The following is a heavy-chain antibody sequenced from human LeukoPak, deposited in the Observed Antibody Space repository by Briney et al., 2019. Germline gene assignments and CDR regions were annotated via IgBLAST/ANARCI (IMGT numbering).Heavy chain of an antibody. D-gene: IGHD6-13*01. CDR2: ISSSSSTI. J-gene: IGHJ4*02. Sequence: GGSLRLSCAASGFTFSSYAMSWIRQAPGKGLEWVSYISSSSSTIYYAASVKGRFTISRDNAKNSLYLQMNILRAEDTAVYYCARDKYSSSQALWYWGQGTLVTVSS. CDR1: GFTFSSYA. CDR3: ARDKYSSSQALWY. V-gene: IGHV3-48*01.